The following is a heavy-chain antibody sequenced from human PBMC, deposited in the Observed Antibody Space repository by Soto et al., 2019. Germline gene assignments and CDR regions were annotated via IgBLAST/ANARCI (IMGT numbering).Heavy chain of an antibody. CDR2: IIPISGTA. CDR1: GGTFSSYA. V-gene: IGHV1-69*01. D-gene: IGHD2-2*01. J-gene: IGHJ6*02. Sequence: QVQLVQSGAEVKKPGSSVKVSCKASGGTFSSYAISWVRQAPGQGLEWMGGIIPISGTANYAQKFQGRVTITADECTSTAYMELSSRRSEDTAVYYCARSQGSSTSLEIYYYYYYGVDVWGQGTTVTVSS. CDR3: ARSQGSSTSLEIYYYYYYGVDV.